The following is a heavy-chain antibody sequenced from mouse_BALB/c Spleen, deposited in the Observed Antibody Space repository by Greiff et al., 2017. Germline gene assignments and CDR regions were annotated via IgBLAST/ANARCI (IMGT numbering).Heavy chain of an antibody. Sequence: EVKLEESGGGLVKPGGSLKLSCAASGFTFSSYTMSWVRQTPEKRLEWVAYISNGGGSTYYPDTVKGRFTISRDNAKNTLYLQMSSLKSEDTAMYYCARGDVGYYFDYWGQGTTLTVSS. V-gene: IGHV5-12-2*01. J-gene: IGHJ2*01. D-gene: IGHD3-3*01. CDR1: GFTFSSYT. CDR3: ARGDVGYYFDY. CDR2: ISNGGGST.